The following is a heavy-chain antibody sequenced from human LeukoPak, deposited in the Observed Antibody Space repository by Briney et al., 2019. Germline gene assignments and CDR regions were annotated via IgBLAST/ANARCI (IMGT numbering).Heavy chain of an antibody. CDR3: AKDRSTVTTFLDY. CDR1: GFTFSSYG. V-gene: IGHV3-30*02. CDR2: IRYDGSNK. Sequence: GGSLRLSCAASGFTFSSYGMHWVRQAPGKGLEWVAFIRYDGSNKYYADSVKGRFTISRDNSKNTLYLQMNSLRAEDTAVYYCAKDRSTVTTFLDYWGQGTLVTVSS. D-gene: IGHD4-17*01. J-gene: IGHJ4*02.